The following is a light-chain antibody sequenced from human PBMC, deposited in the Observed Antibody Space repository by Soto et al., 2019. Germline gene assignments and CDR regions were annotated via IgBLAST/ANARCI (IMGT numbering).Light chain of an antibody. V-gene: IGKV3-15*01. Sequence: EIVMTQSPATLSVSPGERATLSCRASQSVSSNLAWYQQRPGQAPRLLIYGASTRATGIPARFSGSGSGTEFTLPISSLQSEDFAVYYCQVRTNWSIAFGRGTRLEI. CDR1: QSVSSN. CDR3: QVRTNWSIA. J-gene: IGKJ5*01. CDR2: GAS.